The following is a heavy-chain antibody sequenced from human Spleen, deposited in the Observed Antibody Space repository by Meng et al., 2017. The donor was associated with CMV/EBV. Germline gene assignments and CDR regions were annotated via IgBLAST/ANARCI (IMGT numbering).Heavy chain of an antibody. CDR2: VIPNNGGR. CDR3: AREDSFGDGMDV. V-gene: IGHV1-2*02. Sequence: ASVKVSCKASGYTFGDYYMHWVRQAPGQRLEWMGWVIPNNGGRKYAQKFQGRVTMTWDTSINTAYMELSSLRNDDTAVYYCAREDSFGDGMDVWGQGTTVTVSS. CDR1: GYTFGDYY. D-gene: IGHD3-3*01. J-gene: IGHJ6*02.